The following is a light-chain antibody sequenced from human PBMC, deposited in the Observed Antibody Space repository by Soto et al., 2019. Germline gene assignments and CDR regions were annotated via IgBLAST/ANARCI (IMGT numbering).Light chain of an antibody. CDR1: QSVSSN. CDR3: QQYDKWPPIT. Sequence: EIVTTQSPATLSVSPGEGVTLSCRASQSVSSNLAWYQQKPGQAPRLLIYGASTRATGIPARFSGSGSGTEFTLTISSLQAEDFAVYYCQQYDKWPPITFGQGTRLEI. V-gene: IGKV3-15*01. J-gene: IGKJ5*01. CDR2: GAS.